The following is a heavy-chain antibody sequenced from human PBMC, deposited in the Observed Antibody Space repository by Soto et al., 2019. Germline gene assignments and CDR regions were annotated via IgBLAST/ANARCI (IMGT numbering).Heavy chain of an antibody. CDR2: ISDSSSTI. V-gene: IGHV3-48*01. J-gene: IGHJ4*02. CDR1: GFTFNTYN. D-gene: IGHD3-22*01. Sequence: PGGSLRLSCAASGFTFNTYNMNWVRQAPGKGLEWVSYISDSSSTIHYADSVKGRFTISRDNAKNSLYLQMNSLRAEDTAVYYCSRDYYPYYDDSSGYHFDYWGQGALVTVS. CDR3: SRDYYPYYDDSSGYHFDY.